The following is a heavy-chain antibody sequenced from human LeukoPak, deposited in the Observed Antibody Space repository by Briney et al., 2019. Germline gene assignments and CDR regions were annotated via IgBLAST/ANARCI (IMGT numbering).Heavy chain of an antibody. CDR3: ARELDSSSSGAYYFDY. D-gene: IGHD6-6*01. V-gene: IGHV5-51*01. Sequence: GESLKISCKGSGYSFTSYWIGWVRQMPGKGLEWMGIIYPGDSDTRYSPSFQGQVTISADKSNSTAYLQWSSLKASDTAMYYCARELDSSSSGAYYFDYWGQGTLVTVSS. J-gene: IGHJ4*02. CDR1: GYSFTSYW. CDR2: IYPGDSDT.